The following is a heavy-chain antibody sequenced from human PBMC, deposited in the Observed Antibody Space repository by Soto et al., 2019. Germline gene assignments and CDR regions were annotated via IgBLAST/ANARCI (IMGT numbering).Heavy chain of an antibody. V-gene: IGHV3-66*01. CDR1: GFTFSTKY. Sequence: PGGSLRLSCAASGFTFSTKYMSWVRQAPGKGLEWVSVIYDNGRTYYADSVKGRFTISRDNSKNTVSLQMNGLRAEDTALYYCARSLIVGATAFDYLGQGTLVTVSS. CDR2: IYDNGRT. J-gene: IGHJ4*02. CDR3: ARSLIVGATAFDY. D-gene: IGHD1-26*01.